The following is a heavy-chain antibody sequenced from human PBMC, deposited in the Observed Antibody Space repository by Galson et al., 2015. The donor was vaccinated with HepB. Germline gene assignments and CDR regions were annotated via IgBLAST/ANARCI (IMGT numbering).Heavy chain of an antibody. CDR2: INADNGNT. D-gene: IGHD1-1*01. J-gene: IGHJ3*02. CDR3: AKDLWNDDVFDI. CDR1: GYTVTTFT. V-gene: IGHV1-3*01. Sequence: SVKVSCKASGYTVTTFTMHWVRQAPGQRLEWMGRINADNGNTKSSQNFQGRVTITWDTSATTAYMELTSLKSADTAVYYCAKDLWNDDVFDIWGQRTMVTVSS.